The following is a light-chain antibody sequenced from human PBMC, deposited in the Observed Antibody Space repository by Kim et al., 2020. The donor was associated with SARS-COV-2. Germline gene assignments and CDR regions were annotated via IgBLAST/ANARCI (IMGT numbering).Light chain of an antibody. Sequence: STSVGDRVTITCQASQDIQNYLNWYQQKPGKAPKRLFYDASNVQTGVPSRFSGSGSGTVFTFTISSLQPEDIATYYCQQYDNLPYTFGQGTKLEIK. V-gene: IGKV1-33*01. J-gene: IGKJ2*01. CDR2: DAS. CDR3: QQYDNLPYT. CDR1: QDIQNY.